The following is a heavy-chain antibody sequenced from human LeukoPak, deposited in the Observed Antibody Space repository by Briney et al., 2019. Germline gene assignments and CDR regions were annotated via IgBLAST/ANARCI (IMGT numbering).Heavy chain of an antibody. D-gene: IGHD6-13*01. CDR3: AKDTLYSSSWYFDY. J-gene: IGHJ4*02. CDR1: GFTFSSYA. CDR2: ISGSGGST. Sequence: GGSLRLSCAASGFTFSSYAMSWVRQAPGKGLEWVSAISGSGGSTYYADSVKGRFTISRNNSKNTLYLQMNSLRAEDTAVYYCAKDTLYSSSWYFDYWGQGTLVTVSS. V-gene: IGHV3-23*01.